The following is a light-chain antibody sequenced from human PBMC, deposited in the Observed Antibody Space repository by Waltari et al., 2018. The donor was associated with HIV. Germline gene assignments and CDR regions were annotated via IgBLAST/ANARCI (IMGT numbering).Light chain of an antibody. J-gene: IGLJ3*02. CDR2: RNN. CDR3: AAWDDSLSGRV. V-gene: IGLV1-47*01. Sequence: QSVLTQPPSASGTPGQRVTISCSGSSSNIGSTYIYWYQQVPGAAPKLLIYRNNQRPSGVPDRFSGSLSGASASLAISGLRSEDEADYYCAAWDDSLSGRVFGGGTKLTVL. CDR1: SSNIGSTY.